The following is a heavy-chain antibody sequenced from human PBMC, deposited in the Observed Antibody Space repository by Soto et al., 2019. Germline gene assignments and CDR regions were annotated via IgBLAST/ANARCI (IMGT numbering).Heavy chain of an antibody. CDR3: ARGGSGYTWFNEF. J-gene: IGHJ4*01. V-gene: IGHV1-69*01. CDR1: GGLFSSYP. D-gene: IGHD3-22*01. Sequence: QEQLVQSGAEVKKPGSSVKVSCKASGGLFSSYPISWVRQVPGQGLEWMGGIIPVFQTAYYTQRFPGRVTITAHESTNTAYMELSSLTSEDTAIYYCARGGSGYTWFNEFWGHGTLVTVSS. CDR2: IIPVFQTA.